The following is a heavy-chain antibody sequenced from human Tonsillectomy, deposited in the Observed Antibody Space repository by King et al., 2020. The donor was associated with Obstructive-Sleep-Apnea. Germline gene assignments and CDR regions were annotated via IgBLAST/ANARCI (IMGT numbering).Heavy chain of an antibody. CDR2: ISGSGGST. Sequence: VQLVESGGGLVQPGGSLRLSCAASGFTFSSYAMSWVRQAPGKGLEWVSAISGSGGSTYYPDSVKGRFTISRDNSKNTLYLQMNSLRAEDTAVYYCAKDVVYYYDSSGYYYDYWGQGTLVTVSS. CDR1: GFTFSSYA. D-gene: IGHD3-22*01. J-gene: IGHJ4*02. V-gene: IGHV3-23*04. CDR3: AKDVVYYYDSSGYYYDY.